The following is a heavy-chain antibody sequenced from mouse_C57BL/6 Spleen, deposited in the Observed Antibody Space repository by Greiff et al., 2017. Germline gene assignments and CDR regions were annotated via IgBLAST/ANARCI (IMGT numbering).Heavy chain of an antibody. CDR2: IHPNSGST. D-gene: IGHD2-4*01. Sequence: VQLQQPGAELVKPGASVKLSCKASGYTFTSYWMHWVKQRPGQGLEWIGMIHPNSGSTNYNEKFKSKATLTVDKSSSTAYMQLSSLTSEDSAVYYCARPDYDYDWFAYWGQGTLVTVSA. J-gene: IGHJ3*01. CDR1: GYTFTSYW. CDR3: ARPDYDYDWFAY. V-gene: IGHV1-64*01.